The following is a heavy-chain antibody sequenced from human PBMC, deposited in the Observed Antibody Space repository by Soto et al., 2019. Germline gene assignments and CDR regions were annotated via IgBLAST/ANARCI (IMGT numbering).Heavy chain of an antibody. V-gene: IGHV1-69*13. J-gene: IGHJ4*02. D-gene: IGHD4-17*01. CDR1: GGGFSTYA. CDR2: ITPIFDTT. Sequence: ASVKVSCKASGGGFSTYAITWVQQAPGQGLEWMGGITPIFDTTNYAQKFQGRVTITADEPPTTGHMELTSVTSEDTAVYYCATGGTTVTRRFDYWGQGTLVTVSS. CDR3: ATGGTTVTRRFDY.